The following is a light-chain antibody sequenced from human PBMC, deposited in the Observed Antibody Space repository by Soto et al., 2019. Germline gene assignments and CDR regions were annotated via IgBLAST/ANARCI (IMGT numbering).Light chain of an antibody. CDR2: EVS. CDR1: SGDVGGYDY. Sequence: QSVLTQPPSASGSPGQSVTSSCTGTSGDVGGYDYVSWYQQHPGKAPKLMIYEVSVRPSGVPDSFSGSKSGNTASLTVSGLQAEDEADYYCSSFAGTNNFVFGTGTKVTVL. V-gene: IGLV2-8*01. J-gene: IGLJ1*01. CDR3: SSFAGTNNFV.